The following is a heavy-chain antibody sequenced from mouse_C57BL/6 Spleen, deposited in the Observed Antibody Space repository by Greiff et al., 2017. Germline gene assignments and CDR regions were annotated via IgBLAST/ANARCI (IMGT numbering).Heavy chain of an antibody. Sequence: QVQLQQPGAELVRPGTSVKLSCKASGYTFTSYWMHWVKQRPGQGLEWIGVIDPSDSYTNYNQTFKGKATLTVDTSSSTAYMQLSSLTSEDSAVYYCASEKRAYSNYGRWYFDVWGTGTTVTVSS. V-gene: IGHV1-59*01. CDR3: ASEKRAYSNYGRWYFDV. CDR2: IDPSDSYT. CDR1: GYTFTSYW. D-gene: IGHD2-5*01. J-gene: IGHJ1*03.